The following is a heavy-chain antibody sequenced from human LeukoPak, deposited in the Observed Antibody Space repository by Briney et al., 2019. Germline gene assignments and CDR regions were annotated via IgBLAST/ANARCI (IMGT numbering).Heavy chain of an antibody. D-gene: IGHD6-13*01. Sequence: GESLKISFKGSGYSFTNYWIGWVRQMPGKGLEWMGIISPDGSDTRYSPSFQGQVTISADKSITTAYLQWSSLKASDTAMYYCARLTSSWSFDYWGQGTPVTVSS. CDR1: GYSFTNYW. CDR2: ISPDGSDT. CDR3: ARLTSSWSFDY. V-gene: IGHV5-51*01. J-gene: IGHJ4*02.